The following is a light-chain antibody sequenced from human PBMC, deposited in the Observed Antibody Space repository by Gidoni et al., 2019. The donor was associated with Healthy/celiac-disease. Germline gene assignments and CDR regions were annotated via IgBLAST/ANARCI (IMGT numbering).Light chain of an antibody. V-gene: IGKV3-11*01. CDR3: QKSSNWPS. Sequence: EIVLTQSPATLSLSPGERATRSCRASQSVSRYLARYQQKPGQAPRILIYDTTNRATGIRARFSGSGTGTDFTITIRRLEDEDFAVYYCQKSSNWPSFGGGTKVEIK. CDR2: DTT. CDR1: QSVSRY. J-gene: IGKJ4*01.